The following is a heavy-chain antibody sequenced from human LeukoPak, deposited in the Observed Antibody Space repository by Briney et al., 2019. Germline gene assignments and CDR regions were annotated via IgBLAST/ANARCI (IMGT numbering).Heavy chain of an antibody. J-gene: IGHJ4*02. V-gene: IGHV1-8*02. D-gene: IGHD6-13*01. Sequence: ASVKVSCKASGGTFSSYAINWVRQATGQGLEWMGWMNPNSGNTGYAQKFQGRVTMTRNTSISTAYMELGSLRSEDTAVYYCAREPGIAAAQAGDWGQGTLVTVSS. CDR2: MNPNSGNT. CDR1: GGTFSSYA. CDR3: AREPGIAAAQAGD.